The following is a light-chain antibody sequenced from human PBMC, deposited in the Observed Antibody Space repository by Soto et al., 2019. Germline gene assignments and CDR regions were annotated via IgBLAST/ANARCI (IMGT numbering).Light chain of an antibody. V-gene: IGKV3-20*01. Sequence: ESVLTQSPGTLSMSPGERATLSCRASQSVSSSYSAWYQQKPGQAPRLLIYGASSRATGIPDRFSGSGSGTDFTLTISRLEPDDLAVYYCQQYGSSPFTFRPGTKVDIK. CDR3: QQYGSSPFT. CDR1: QSVSSSY. CDR2: GAS. J-gene: IGKJ3*01.